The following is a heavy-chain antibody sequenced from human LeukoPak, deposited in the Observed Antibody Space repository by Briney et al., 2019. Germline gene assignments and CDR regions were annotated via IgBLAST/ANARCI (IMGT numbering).Heavy chain of an antibody. D-gene: IGHD2-2*02. J-gene: IGHJ6*02. CDR1: GYTFTSYD. CDR2: MNPNSGNT. CDR3: ARGLGDIVVVPAAIRGGGYYYGMDV. V-gene: IGHV1-8*01. Sequence: HGASVKVPCKASGYTFTSYDINWVRQATGQGLEWMGWMNPNSGNTGYAQKFQGRVTMTRNTSISTAYMELSSLRSEDTAVYYCARGLGDIVVVPAAIRGGGYYYGMDVWGQGTTVTVSS.